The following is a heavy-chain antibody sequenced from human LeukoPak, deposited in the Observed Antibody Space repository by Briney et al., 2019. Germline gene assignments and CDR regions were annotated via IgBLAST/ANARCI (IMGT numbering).Heavy chain of an antibody. J-gene: IGHJ3*02. CDR1: GFTFSSYG. D-gene: IGHD3-10*01. V-gene: IGHV3-30*18. CDR3: AKLYGSGSYYLDAFDI. Sequence: GGSLRLSCAASGFTFSSYGMHWVRQAPGKGLEWVAVISYDGSNKYYADSVKGRFTISRDNSKNTLYLQMNSLRAEDTAVYYCAKLYGSGSYYLDAFDIWGQGTMVTVSS. CDR2: ISYDGSNK.